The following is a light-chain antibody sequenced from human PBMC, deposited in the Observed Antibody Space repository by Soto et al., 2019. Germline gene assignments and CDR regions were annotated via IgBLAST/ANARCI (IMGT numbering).Light chain of an antibody. Sequence: EIVLTQSPGTLSLSPGERASLSCRTSQSINSNSSAWYQQKPGQPPRLLIYAASRRATGIPDRFTGSGSGTEFSLTITILQPEDVATYYYQRYNTVPWAFGQGTKVEIK. J-gene: IGKJ1*01. CDR2: AAS. CDR3: QRYNTVPWA. CDR1: QSINSNS. V-gene: IGKV3-20*01.